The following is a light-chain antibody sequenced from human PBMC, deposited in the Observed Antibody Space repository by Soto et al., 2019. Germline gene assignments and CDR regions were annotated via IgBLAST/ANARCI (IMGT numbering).Light chain of an antibody. Sequence: DIQMTQSPSSLSASLGDTITISCRASQNIERYLNWYQKKEGRAPQLLMFAAANLESGVQSRFRGSGSGTDFTLTISSLQPEDFATYYCQQSYSSPPTFGQGTKVDI. CDR1: QNIERY. J-gene: IGKJ1*01. V-gene: IGKV1-39*01. CDR2: AAA. CDR3: QQSYSSPPT.